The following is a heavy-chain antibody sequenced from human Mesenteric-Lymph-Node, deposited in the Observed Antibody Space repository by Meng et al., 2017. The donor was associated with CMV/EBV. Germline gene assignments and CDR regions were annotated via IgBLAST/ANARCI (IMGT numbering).Heavy chain of an antibody. V-gene: IGHV3-30*02. D-gene: IGHD6-19*01. CDR3: ASPVAGNIEYFQH. CDR1: GFTFSSFG. CDR2: IRYDRSNR. Sequence: GESLKISCAASGFTFSSFGMHWVRQAPGKGLEWVAFIRYDRSNRYYADSVKGRFTISRDNAKNTLYLQMKSLRAEDTAVYYCASPVAGNIEYFQHWGQGSVVTVSS. J-gene: IGHJ1*01.